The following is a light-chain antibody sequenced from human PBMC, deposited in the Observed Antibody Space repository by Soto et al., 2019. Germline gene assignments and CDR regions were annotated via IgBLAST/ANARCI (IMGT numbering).Light chain of an antibody. J-gene: IGKJ4*01. CDR3: QQYDDFPLT. CDR1: QDIATF. Sequence: DIQMTQSPSSLSASAGERITITCQASQDIATFLNWYQQKPGKAPRLLIYDASTLKPGDTSRFSGSGSGTDFTFTISSLQPEDIATYYCQQYDDFPLTFGGGTKVEIK. CDR2: DAS. V-gene: IGKV1-33*01.